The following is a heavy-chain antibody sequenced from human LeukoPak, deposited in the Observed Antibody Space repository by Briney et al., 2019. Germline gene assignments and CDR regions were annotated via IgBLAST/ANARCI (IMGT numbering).Heavy chain of an antibody. D-gene: IGHD3-10*01. J-gene: IGHJ3*02. CDR3: AKELRGSGSYYRAFDI. CDR2: ISYDGSNK. Sequence: PGGSLRLSCAAPGFTFSSYGMHWVRQAPGKGLEWVAVISYDGSNKYYADSVKGRFTISRDNSKNTLYLQMNSLRAEDTAVYYCAKELRGSGSYYRAFDIWGQGTMVTVSS. CDR1: GFTFSSYG. V-gene: IGHV3-30*18.